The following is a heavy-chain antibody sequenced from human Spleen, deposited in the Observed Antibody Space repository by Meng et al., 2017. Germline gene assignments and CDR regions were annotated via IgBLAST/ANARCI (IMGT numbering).Heavy chain of an antibody. Sequence: VQLVESGGGLDKSGGSLRLSCAASGFTFSNAWMSWVRQAPGKGLEWVGRIKSKTDGGTTDYTTPVKGRFTISRDDSKNTLYLQMTSLKTEDTAIYYCARQRGGTGYYLGYWGQGTLVTVSS. D-gene: IGHD3-9*01. V-gene: IGHV3-15*01. CDR2: IKSKTDGGTT. CDR1: GFTFSNAW. CDR3: ARQRGGTGYYLGY. J-gene: IGHJ4*02.